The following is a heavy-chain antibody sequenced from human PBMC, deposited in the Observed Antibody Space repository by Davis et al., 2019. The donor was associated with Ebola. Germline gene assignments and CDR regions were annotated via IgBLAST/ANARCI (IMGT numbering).Heavy chain of an antibody. CDR3: ARDTGPTHFDY. J-gene: IGHJ4*02. Sequence: PSETLSLTCTVSGGSISSGDYYWSWIRQPPGKGLEWIGYIYYSGSTYYNPSLKSRVTISVDTSKNQFSLKLSSVTAADTAVYYCARDTGPTHFDYWGQGTLVTVSS. CDR1: GGSISSGDYY. D-gene: IGHD1-1*01. V-gene: IGHV4-30-4*01. CDR2: IYYSGST.